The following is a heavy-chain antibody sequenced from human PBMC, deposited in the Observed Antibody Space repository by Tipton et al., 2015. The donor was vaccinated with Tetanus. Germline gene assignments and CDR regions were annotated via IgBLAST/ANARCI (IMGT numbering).Heavy chain of an antibody. CDR2: IHSSSSYI. J-gene: IGHJ3*02. D-gene: IGHD2-15*01. V-gene: IGHV3-21*01. CDR3: GGFSFSDDLDI. Sequence: SLRLSCAASGFTFSTYSMNWVRQAPGKGLEWVSSIHSSSSYIYYADSVRGRFTISRDNARKSLYLQINSLRAEDTAVYYCGGFSFSDDLDIWGRGTMVTVSS. CDR1: GFTFSTYS.